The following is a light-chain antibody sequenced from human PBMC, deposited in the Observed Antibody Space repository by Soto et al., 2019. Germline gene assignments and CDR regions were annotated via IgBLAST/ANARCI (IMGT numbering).Light chain of an antibody. CDR2: DVS. CDR3: SSYTSSSTLYV. J-gene: IGLJ1*01. V-gene: IGLV2-14*01. Sequence: QSVLTRPASVSGSPGQSITISCTGTSSDVGGYNYVSWYQQHPGKAPKLMIYDVSNRSSGVSNRFSGSKSGNTASLTISGLQAEDEADYYCSSYTSSSTLYVFGTGTKVTVL. CDR1: SSDVGGYNY.